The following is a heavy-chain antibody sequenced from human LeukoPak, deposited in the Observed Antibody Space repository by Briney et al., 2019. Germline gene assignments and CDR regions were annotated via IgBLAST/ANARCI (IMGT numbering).Heavy chain of an antibody. CDR3: ARGEEKATITALDS. Sequence: GGSLRLSCAASGFTFSSYWMSWVRQAPGKGLEWVANIKQDGSEEYYVDSVKGRFTISRDNAENSLYLQMNSLRAVDTAVYFCARGEEKATITALDSWGQGTLVTVSS. CDR2: IKQDGSEE. CDR1: GFTFSSYW. J-gene: IGHJ4*02. V-gene: IGHV3-7*01. D-gene: IGHD5-24*01.